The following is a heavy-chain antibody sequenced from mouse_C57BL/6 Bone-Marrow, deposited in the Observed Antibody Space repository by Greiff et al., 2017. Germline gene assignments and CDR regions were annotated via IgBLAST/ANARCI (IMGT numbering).Heavy chain of an antibody. J-gene: IGHJ4*01. CDR1: GYTFTNYW. CDR2: IYPGGGYT. Sequence: SGAELVRPGTSVQMSCKASGYTFTNYWIGWAKQRPGHGLEWIGDIYPGGGYTNYNEKFKGKATLTADKSSSTAYMQFSSLTSEDSAIYYCARAGKEDYYAMDNWGQGASGTVST. D-gene: IGHD2-1*01. V-gene: IGHV1-63*01. CDR3: ARAGKEDYYAMDN.